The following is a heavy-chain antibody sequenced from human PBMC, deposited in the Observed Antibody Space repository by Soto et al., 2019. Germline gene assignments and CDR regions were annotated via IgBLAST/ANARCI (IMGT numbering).Heavy chain of an antibody. CDR2: VNAGNGNT. CDR3: AITVTTSEGGYYYYGMDV. D-gene: IGHD4-4*01. J-gene: IGHJ6*02. Sequence: ASVKVSCKASGYTFTSYAMHWVRQAPGQRLEWMGWVNAGNGNTKYSQKFQGRVTITRDTSASTAYMELSSLRSEDTAVYYSAITVTTSEGGYYYYGMDVWGQGTTVTVSS. CDR1: GYTFTSYA. V-gene: IGHV1-3*01.